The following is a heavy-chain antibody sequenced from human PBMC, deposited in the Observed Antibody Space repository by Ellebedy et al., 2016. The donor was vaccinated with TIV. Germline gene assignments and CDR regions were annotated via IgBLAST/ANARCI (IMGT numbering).Heavy chain of an antibody. Sequence: GESLKISCAASGFTFSSYAMSWVRQAPGKGLEWVSTISNSAMRTYYADSVEGRFVIPRDNSKKTLYLQMNSLSAEDTAVYYCAKGRGGGSDSSAPRYYFDYWGLGTLVTVSS. CDR3: AKGRGGGSDSSAPRYYFDY. D-gene: IGHD3-22*01. CDR2: ISNSAMRT. V-gene: IGHV3-23*01. J-gene: IGHJ4*02. CDR1: GFTFSSYA.